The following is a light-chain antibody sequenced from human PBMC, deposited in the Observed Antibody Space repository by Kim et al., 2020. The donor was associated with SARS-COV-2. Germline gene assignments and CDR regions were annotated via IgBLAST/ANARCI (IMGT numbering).Light chain of an antibody. Sequence: DIQLTQSPSFLSASVGDRVTITCRASQGISNCLAWYQQNPGKAPKLLIYAASTLESGVPSRFSGSGSGTEFTLTISSLQPEDFATYSCQQYNFHPRTFGQGTKVDIK. J-gene: IGKJ1*01. CDR1: QGISNC. V-gene: IGKV1-9*01. CDR2: AAS. CDR3: QQYNFHPRT.